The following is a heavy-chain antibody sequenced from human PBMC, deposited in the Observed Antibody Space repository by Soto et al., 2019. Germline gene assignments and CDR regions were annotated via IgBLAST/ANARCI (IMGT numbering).Heavy chain of an antibody. J-gene: IGHJ4*02. D-gene: IGHD2-2*01. CDR1: GYTFTTYY. Sequence: QVQLVQSGAEVKKPGASVKVSCKASGYTFTTYYIHWVRHAPRQGLEWMGIINPSGGNITYAQKFQGRVTMTRDTSTSTVYMELSSLRSEDTAVYYCGRDGGYQRFDYWGQGALVTLPS. CDR2: INPSGGNI. CDR3: GRDGGYQRFDY. V-gene: IGHV1-46*03.